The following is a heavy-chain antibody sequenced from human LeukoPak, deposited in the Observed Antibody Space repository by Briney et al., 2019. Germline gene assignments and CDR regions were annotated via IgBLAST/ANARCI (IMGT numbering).Heavy chain of an antibody. V-gene: IGHV4-59*01. CDR3: ARGSTARQFYYYGLDV. CDR1: GGSINSYY. D-gene: IGHD6-6*01. CDR2: IYNSGSA. J-gene: IGHJ6*02. Sequence: SETLSLTCTVSGGSINSYYWSWIRQPPGKGLEWMGYIYNSGSANYNPSLKSRVTISLDTSKNQFSLKLSSVTAADTAMYYCARGSTARQFYYYGLDVWGQGTTVTVSS.